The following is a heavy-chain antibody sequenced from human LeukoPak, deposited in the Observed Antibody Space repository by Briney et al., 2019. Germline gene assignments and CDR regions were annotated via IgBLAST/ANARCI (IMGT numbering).Heavy chain of an antibody. CDR1: GGSFSGYY. D-gene: IGHD2-15*01. Sequence: SETLSLTCAVYGGSFSGYYWSWIRQPPGKGLEWIGEINHSGSTNYNPSLKSRVTISVDTSKNQFSLKLSSVTAADTTVYYCARLADRYYYYYYYMDVWGKGTTVTVSS. V-gene: IGHV4-34*01. CDR3: ARLADRYYYYYYYMDV. CDR2: INHSGST. J-gene: IGHJ6*03.